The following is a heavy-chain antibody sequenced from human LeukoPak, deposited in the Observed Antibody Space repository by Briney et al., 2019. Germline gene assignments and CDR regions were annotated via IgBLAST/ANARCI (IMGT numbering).Heavy chain of an antibody. V-gene: IGHV3-23*01. D-gene: IGHD7-27*01. CDR1: GFTFSSYS. J-gene: IGHJ6*03. CDR3: AKAPATGEGYYFYYMDV. Sequence: PGGSLRLSCAASGFTFSSYSMNWVRQAPGKGLEWVASINGRAATTYYADSVKSRFTISRDNSKNTLYLQMNSLGADDTAVYYCAKAPATGEGYYFYYMDVWGKGTTVTVSS. CDR2: INGRAATT.